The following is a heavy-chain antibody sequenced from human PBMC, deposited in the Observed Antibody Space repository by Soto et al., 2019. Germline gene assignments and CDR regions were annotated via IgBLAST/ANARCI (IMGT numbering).Heavy chain of an antibody. CDR2: ISYDGTNK. Sequence: LRLSCAASGFTFNNYAMHWVRQAPGKGLEWVAFISYDGTNKYYADSVTGRFTVSRDNSRNTLYLQMNSLRAEDTAVYYCARGDGYIYGNTFDSWGQGTLVTVSS. CDR1: GFTFNNYA. CDR3: ARGDGYIYGNTFDS. D-gene: IGHD5-18*01. J-gene: IGHJ4*02. V-gene: IGHV3-30-3*01.